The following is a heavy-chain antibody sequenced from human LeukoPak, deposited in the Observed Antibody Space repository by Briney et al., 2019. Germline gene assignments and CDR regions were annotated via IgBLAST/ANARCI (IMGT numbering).Heavy chain of an antibody. CDR1: GFTFSDYY. D-gene: IGHD3-10*01. J-gene: IGHJ4*02. V-gene: IGHV3-11*01. Sequence: PGGSLRLSCAASGFTFSDYYMSWIRQAPGKGLEWVSYISSSGSTIFYADSVKGRFTISRDNAKNSLYLQMNSLRAEDTAVYYCAATYYGSGSYRKIDYWGQGTLVTVSS. CDR3: AATYYGSGSYRKIDY. CDR2: ISSSGSTI.